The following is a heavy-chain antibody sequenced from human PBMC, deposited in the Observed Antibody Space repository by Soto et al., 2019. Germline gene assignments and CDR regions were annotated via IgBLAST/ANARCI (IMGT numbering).Heavy chain of an antibody. CDR1: GFSLSTSGVG. D-gene: IGHD3-9*01. J-gene: IGHJ4*02. V-gene: IGHV2-5*02. Sequence: QITLKESGPTLVKPTQTLTLTCTFSGFSLSTSGVGVGWIRQPPGKALDWLALIDWEDDKRYSPSLKSRLTITNDPSQNQVVHTMTDMDPVDTATYDCAHLPKTDYDILNYVDYWGQGTLVTVSS. CDR3: AHLPKTDYDILNYVDY. CDR2: IDWEDDK.